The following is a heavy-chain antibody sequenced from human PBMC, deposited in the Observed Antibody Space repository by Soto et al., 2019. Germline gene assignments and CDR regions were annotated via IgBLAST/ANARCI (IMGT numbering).Heavy chain of an antibody. D-gene: IGHD6-19*01. CDR3: ARVPRTLNGIAVVGISDY. CDR2: INAGNGNT. Sequence: ASVKVSCKASGYTFTSYAMHWVRQAPGQRLEWMGWINAGNGNTKYSQKFQGRVTITRDASASTAYMELSSLRSEDTAVYYCARVPRTLNGIAVVGISDYGGQGTLFTVS. V-gene: IGHV1-3*01. J-gene: IGHJ4*02. CDR1: GYTFTSYA.